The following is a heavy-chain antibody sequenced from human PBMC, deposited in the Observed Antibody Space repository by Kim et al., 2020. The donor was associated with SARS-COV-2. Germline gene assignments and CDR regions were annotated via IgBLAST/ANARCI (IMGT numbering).Heavy chain of an antibody. J-gene: IGHJ1*01. CDR2: INAGNGNT. Sequence: ASVKVSCKASGYTFTSYAMHWVRQAPGQRLEWMGWINAGNGNTKYSQKFQGRVTITRDTSASTAYMELSSLRSEDTAVYYCATSSHYYDSSGYYESGYFQHWGQGTLVTVSS. D-gene: IGHD3-22*01. CDR3: ATSSHYYDSSGYYESGYFQH. V-gene: IGHV1-3*01. CDR1: GYTFTSYA.